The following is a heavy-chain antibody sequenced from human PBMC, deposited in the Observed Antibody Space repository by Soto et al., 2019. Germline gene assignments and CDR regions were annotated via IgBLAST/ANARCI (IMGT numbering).Heavy chain of an antibody. CDR1: GFTFSTYA. V-gene: IGHV3-23*01. CDR3: AKVDLLGICTGGSCYSLDY. J-gene: IGHJ4*02. Sequence: EVQILESGGGLVQPGGSLRLSCVASGFTFSTYAMSWVRQVPGKGLEWVSGIGGSGVTSYYADSVKGRFTISRDNSKNTLYLQMNSLRAEDTAVYYCAKVDLLGICTGGSCYSLDYWGQGTLVTVSS. D-gene: IGHD2-15*01. CDR2: IGGSGVTS.